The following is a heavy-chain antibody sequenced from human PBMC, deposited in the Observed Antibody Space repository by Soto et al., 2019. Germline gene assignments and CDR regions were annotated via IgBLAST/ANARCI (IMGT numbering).Heavy chain of an antibody. J-gene: IGHJ6*02. CDR2: IYYSGST. CDR1: GGSISSYY. V-gene: IGHV4-59*01. Sequence: SSETLSLTCTVSGGSISSYYWSWIRQPPGKGLEWIGYIYYSGSTNYNPSLKSRVTISVDTSKNQFSLKLSSVTAADTAVYYCARGGSGYVHGMDVWGQGTTVTVSS. D-gene: IGHD5-12*01. CDR3: ARGGSGYVHGMDV.